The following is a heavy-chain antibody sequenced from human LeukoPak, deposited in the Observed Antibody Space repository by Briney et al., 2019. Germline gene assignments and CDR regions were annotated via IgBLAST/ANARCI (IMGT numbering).Heavy chain of an antibody. V-gene: IGHV3-30-3*01. J-gene: IGHJ3*02. CDR3: AKDPSTLGARGAFDI. Sequence: GGSLRLSCAASGFTFSSYAMHWVRQAPGKGLEWVAVISYDGSNKYYADSVKGRFTISRDNSKNTLYLQMNSLRAEDTAVYYCAKDPSTLGARGAFDIWGQGTMVTVSS. CDR1: GFTFSSYA. CDR2: ISYDGSNK. D-gene: IGHD1-26*01.